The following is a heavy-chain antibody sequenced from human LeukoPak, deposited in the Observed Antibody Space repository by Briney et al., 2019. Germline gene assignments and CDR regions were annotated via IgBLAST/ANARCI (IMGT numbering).Heavy chain of an antibody. CDR3: ARDRVSYGDDAALGDY. Sequence: GGSLRLSCAASGFTFSSYAMHWVRQAPGKGLEWVAVISYDGSNKYYADSVKGRFTISRDNSKNTLYLQMNSLRAEDTAVFYCARDRVSYGDDAALGDYWGQGTLVTVSS. D-gene: IGHD4-17*01. CDR2: ISYDGSNK. CDR1: GFTFSSYA. V-gene: IGHV3-30*04. J-gene: IGHJ4*02.